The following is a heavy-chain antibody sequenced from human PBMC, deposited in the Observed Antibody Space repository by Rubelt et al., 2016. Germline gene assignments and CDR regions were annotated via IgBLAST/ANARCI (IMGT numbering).Heavy chain of an antibody. Sequence: QVQLQESGPGLVKPSETLSLTCSVSGGSISSYYWSWIRQPPGKGLEWIGYIYYSGSTNYTPSLKSRVTISVDTSKNQFSLKLSSVPAADTAVYYCARRRIMGSVWTFDYWGQGTLVTVSS. CDR2: IYYSGST. J-gene: IGHJ4*02. V-gene: IGHV4-59*12. CDR1: GGSISSYY. CDR3: ARRRIMGSVWTFDY. D-gene: IGHD6-19*01.